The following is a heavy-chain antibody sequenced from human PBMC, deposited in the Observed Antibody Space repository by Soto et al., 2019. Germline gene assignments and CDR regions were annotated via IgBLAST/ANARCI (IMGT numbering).Heavy chain of an antibody. D-gene: IGHD3-22*01. CDR2: ITPMFGKP. CDR1: GGTFSRYT. Sequence: ASVKVSCKASGGTFSRYTINWVRQAPGQGLEWMGGITPMFGKPNYAQKFQGRATITADESTSTGYMELRSLRSDDTAVYYCARDGALHVSSAYYFLYWGQGTLVTVSS. CDR3: ARDGALHVSSAYYFLY. J-gene: IGHJ4*02. V-gene: IGHV1-69*13.